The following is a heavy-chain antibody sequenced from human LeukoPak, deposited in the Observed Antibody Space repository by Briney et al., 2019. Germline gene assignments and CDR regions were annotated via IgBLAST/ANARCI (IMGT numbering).Heavy chain of an antibody. Sequence: PSETLSLTCAVYGGSFSGYYWSWIRQPPGKGLEWIEEINHSGSTNYNLSLKSRVTISVDTSKNHFSLKLSSLTAADTAVYYCARHRGSGYPYFDYWGQGTLVTVSS. D-gene: IGHD3-22*01. CDR1: GGSFSGYY. CDR2: INHSGST. CDR3: ARHRGSGYPYFDY. J-gene: IGHJ4*02. V-gene: IGHV4-34*01.